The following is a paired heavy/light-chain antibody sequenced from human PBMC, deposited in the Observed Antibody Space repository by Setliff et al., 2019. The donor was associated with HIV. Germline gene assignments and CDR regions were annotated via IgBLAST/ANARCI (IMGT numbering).Heavy chain of an antibody. V-gene: IGHV4-30-4*08. Sequence: QVQLQESGPGLVKPSQTLSLTCTVSGGSISSGDYYWSWIRQPPGKGLEWIGYIYYSGSTYYNPSLKSRVTISVDTSKNQFSLKLSSVTAADTAVYYCAREVGYSYGYYYYYYMDVWGKGTTVTVSS. CDR3: AREVGYSYGYYYYYYMDV. D-gene: IGHD5-18*01. J-gene: IGHJ6*03. CDR1: GGSISSGDYY. CDR2: IYYSGST.
Light chain of an antibody. J-gene: IGLJ2*01. CDR3: NSRDSSGNHLGV. V-gene: IGLV3-19*01. CDR2: GKN. Sequence: SSELTQDPAVSVALGQTVRITCQGDSLRSYYASWYQQKPGQAPVLVIYGKNNRPSGIPDRFSGSSSGNTASLTITGAQAEDEADYYCNSRDSSGNHLGVFGGGTKLTVL. CDR1: SLRSYY.